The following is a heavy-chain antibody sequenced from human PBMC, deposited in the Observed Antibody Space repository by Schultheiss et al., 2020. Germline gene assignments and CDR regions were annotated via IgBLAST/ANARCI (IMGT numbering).Heavy chain of an antibody. D-gene: IGHD3-3*01. CDR1: GGSVSSGSYY. CDR2: IYYSGST. J-gene: IGHJ5*02. CDR3: ASSFWSGYDNWFDP. Sequence: SETLSLTCTVSGGSVSSGSYYWSWIRQPPGKGLEWIGYIYYSGSTNYNPSLKSRVTISVDTSKNQFSLKLSSVTAADTAVYYCASSFWSGYDNWFDPWGQGTLVTVSS. V-gene: IGHV4-61*01.